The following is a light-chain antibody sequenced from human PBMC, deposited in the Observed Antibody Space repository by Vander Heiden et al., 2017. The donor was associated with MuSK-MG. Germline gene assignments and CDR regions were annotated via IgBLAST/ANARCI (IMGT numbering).Light chain of an antibody. CDR3: QQYDSTPFT. J-gene: IGKJ3*01. V-gene: IGKV4-1*01. CDR2: WAS. Sequence: DIVMTQSPDSLAVSLGERATINCKSSQSVLYSSNNKNYLAWYQQKPGQPPKLLFYWASTRESGVPDRFSGSGSGTDFTLTISSLQAEDVAVYYCQQYDSTPFTFGHGTKVDIK. CDR1: QSVLYSSNNKNY.